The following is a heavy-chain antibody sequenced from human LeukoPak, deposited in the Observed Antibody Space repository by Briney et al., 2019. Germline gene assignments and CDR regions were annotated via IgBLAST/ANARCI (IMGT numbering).Heavy chain of an antibody. V-gene: IGHV3-33*01. CDR2: ILVDGSNK. CDR1: GFTFSSFC. J-gene: IGHJ4*02. Sequence: GGSLRLSCAAVGFTFSSFCMHWVRQAPGQGLGWVGVILVDGSNKYYADSVKGRFTISRDNSKNTLYMQMNSLRAEDTAVYYCARGGHYYDSSGYYYFDYWGQGTLVTVSS. CDR3: ARGGHYYDSSGYYYFDY. D-gene: IGHD3-22*01.